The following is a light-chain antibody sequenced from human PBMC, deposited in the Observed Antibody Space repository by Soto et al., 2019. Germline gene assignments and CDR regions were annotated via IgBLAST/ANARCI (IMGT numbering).Light chain of an antibody. Sequence: VVTQSPDTLSLSPGETATLSCRASQSVSSSVAWYQHKPGQSPRLVVYSGYKRSPGVPARFSGSGSGTDFTLTISSLESDDFAIYFCHQYNKWPRTFGRGTKVDIK. CDR1: QSVSSS. V-gene: IGKV3-15*01. CDR2: SGY. J-gene: IGKJ1*01. CDR3: HQYNKWPRT.